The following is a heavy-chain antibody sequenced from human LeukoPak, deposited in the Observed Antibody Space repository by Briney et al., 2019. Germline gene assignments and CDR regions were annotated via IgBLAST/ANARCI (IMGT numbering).Heavy chain of an antibody. V-gene: IGHV4-39*01. J-gene: IGHJ4*02. CDR3: ATIVGSTKVDD. D-gene: IGHD1-26*01. Sequence: SETLSLTCTVSGGSISGNSYFWGWIRQPPGKGLEWIVSMYYSGSTYYNPSLKSRVTVSVDTSKNQFSLKLSSVTPTDTAVYYCATIVGSTKVDDWGQGTLVTVSS. CDR1: GGSISGNSYF. CDR2: MYYSGST.